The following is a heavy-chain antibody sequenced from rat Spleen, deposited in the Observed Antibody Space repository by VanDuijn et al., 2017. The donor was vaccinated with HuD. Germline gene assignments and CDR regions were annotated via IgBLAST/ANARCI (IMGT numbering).Heavy chain of an antibody. CDR3: TSAVPY. CDR1: GFTFNDYW. V-gene: IGHV5-31*01. J-gene: IGHJ2*01. CDR2: ISNTGRNT. Sequence: EVQLVESGGGLVQPGRSLKLSCVASGFTFNDYWMTWIRQSPGKGLEWIASISNTGRNTYYADSVRGRFTISRDDGKSTLYLQMNSLKSEDTATYYCTSAVPYWGQGVMVTVSS.